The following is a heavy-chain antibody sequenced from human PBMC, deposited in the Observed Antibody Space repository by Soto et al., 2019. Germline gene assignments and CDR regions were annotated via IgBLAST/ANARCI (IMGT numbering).Heavy chain of an antibody. J-gene: IGHJ5*02. CDR3: ARHGSPKYNWFDP. V-gene: IGHV4-39*01. CDR1: GGSISSSSYY. CDR2: IYYSGST. D-gene: IGHD6-13*01. Sequence: QLQLQESGPGLVKPSETLSLTCTVSGGSISSSSYYWGWIRQPPGKGLEWIGSIYYSGSTYYNPSLTSRVTISVDTSKNQFSLKLSSVTAADTAVYYCARHGSPKYNWFDPWGQGTLVTVSS.